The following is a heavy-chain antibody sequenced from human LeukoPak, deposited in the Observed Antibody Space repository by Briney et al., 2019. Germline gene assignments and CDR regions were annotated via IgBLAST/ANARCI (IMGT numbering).Heavy chain of an antibody. CDR1: GHPFTSYY. V-gene: IGHV1-46*01. D-gene: IGHD4-11*01. CDR3: ARGYSNFFGY. CDR2: HNPICGST. Sequence: ASVKVSCKASGHPFTSYYNHWVRHAPGQGLDWLGIHNPICGSTSYAQKFQGRVTMTRDGSTSTIYMELSSLRSEDTAVYYCARGYSNFFGYCGQGTLVTVSS. J-gene: IGHJ4*02.